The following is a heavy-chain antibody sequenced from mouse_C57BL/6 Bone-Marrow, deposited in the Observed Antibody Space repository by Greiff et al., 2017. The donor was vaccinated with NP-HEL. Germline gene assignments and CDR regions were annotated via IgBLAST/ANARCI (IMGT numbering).Heavy chain of an antibody. V-gene: IGHV1-69*01. CDR2: IDPSDSYT. CDR3: ARDYYGSSPYAMDY. D-gene: IGHD1-1*01. Sequence: QVQLQQPGAELVMPGASVKLSCKASGYTFTSYWMHWVKQRPGQGLEWIGEIDPSDSYTNYNQKFKGKSTLTVDKSSSTAYMQLSSLTSEDSAVYDCARDYYGSSPYAMDYWGQGTSVTVSS. CDR1: GYTFTSYW. J-gene: IGHJ4*01.